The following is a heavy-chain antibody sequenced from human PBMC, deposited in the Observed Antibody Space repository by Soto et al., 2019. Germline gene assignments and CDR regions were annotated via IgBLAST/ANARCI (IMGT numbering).Heavy chain of an antibody. CDR1: GYTFTSYG. V-gene: IGHV1-18*01. Sequence: ASLKVSCKASGYTFTSYGISWVRQAPGQGLEWMGWISAYNGNTNYAQKLQGRVTMTTDTSTSTAYMELRSLRSDDTAVYYCARDTHMMTTVTTYAYWGQGTLVTVSS. J-gene: IGHJ4*02. CDR3: ARDTHMMTTVTTYAY. D-gene: IGHD4-17*01. CDR2: ISAYNGNT.